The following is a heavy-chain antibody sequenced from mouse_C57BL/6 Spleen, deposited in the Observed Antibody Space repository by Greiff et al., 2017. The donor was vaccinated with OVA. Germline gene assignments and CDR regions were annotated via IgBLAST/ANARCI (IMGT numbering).Heavy chain of an antibody. Sequence: QVQLQQSGPELVKPGASVKISCKASGYAFSSSCMNWVKQRPGKGLEWIGRIYPGDGDTNYNGKFKGQATLTADKSSSTDYTQLSSLTSEDSAVYFCAITTDYAMDYWGQGTAVTVSS. D-gene: IGHD1-2*01. V-gene: IGHV1-82*01. CDR2: IYPGDGDT. J-gene: IGHJ4*01. CDR3: AITTDYAMDY. CDR1: GYAFSSSC.